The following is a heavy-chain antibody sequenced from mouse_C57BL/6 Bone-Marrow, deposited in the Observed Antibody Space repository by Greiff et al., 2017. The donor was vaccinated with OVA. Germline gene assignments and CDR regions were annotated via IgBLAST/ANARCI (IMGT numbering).Heavy chain of an antibody. CDR3: ASRYYGSFSLDY. CDR2: INHSNGGT. D-gene: IGHD1-1*01. Sequence: QVQLQQPGTELVKPGASVKLSCTASGYTFTSYWMPWVKQRPGQGLEWIGNINHSNGGTNYNEKFKSKTTLTVDKSSINSYMQLSRLTSEDSADYYCASRYYGSFSLDYWGQGTTLTVSS. CDR1: GYTFTSYW. J-gene: IGHJ2*01. V-gene: IGHV1-53*01.